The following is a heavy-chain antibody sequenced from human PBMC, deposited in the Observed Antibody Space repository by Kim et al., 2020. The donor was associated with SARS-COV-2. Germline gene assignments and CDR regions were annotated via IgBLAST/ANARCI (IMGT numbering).Heavy chain of an antibody. D-gene: IGHD2-2*01. V-gene: IGHV1-3*01. CDR3: ATDSDPFCNSACCNYCMDV. Sequence: ASVKVSCKASGYTFTTSNIHWVRQAPGQSLEWLGRINAGNGNTQYSEKVRARVTIISNKAASTAYIVLISLIPEDTAVFYCATDSDPFCNSACCNYCMDV. CDR2: INAGNGNT. J-gene: IGHJ6*03. CDR1: GYTFTTSN.